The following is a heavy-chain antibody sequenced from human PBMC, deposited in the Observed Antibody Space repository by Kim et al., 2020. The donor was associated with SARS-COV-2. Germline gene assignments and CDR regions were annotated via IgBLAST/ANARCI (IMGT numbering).Heavy chain of an antibody. V-gene: IGHV3-23*01. Sequence: GGSLRLSCVASGFTFSSYAMNWVRQAPGKGLEWVSGISGGGGSTYYADSVKGRFTISRDSSKNMVYLQMNSLRAEDTAVYYCAKELRMITRTSGGDFFEYWGRGALVTVSS. D-gene: IGHD3-16*01. CDR3: AKELRMITRTSGGDFFEY. CDR1: GFTFSSYA. J-gene: IGHJ4*02. CDR2: ISGGGGST.